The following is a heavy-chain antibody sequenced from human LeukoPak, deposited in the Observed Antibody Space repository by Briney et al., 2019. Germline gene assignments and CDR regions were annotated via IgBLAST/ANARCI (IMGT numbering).Heavy chain of an antibody. Sequence: GGSLRLSCAPSGFTFSMYEMNWVRQAPGEGLEWVSFIYSGGSTYYADSVKGRFTISRDNSKNTLYLQMNSLRAEDTAVYYCARDLQDSDAFDIWGQGTMVTVSS. CDR1: GFTFSMYE. D-gene: IGHD2-15*01. J-gene: IGHJ3*02. CDR2: IYSGGST. V-gene: IGHV3-66*01. CDR3: ARDLQDSDAFDI.